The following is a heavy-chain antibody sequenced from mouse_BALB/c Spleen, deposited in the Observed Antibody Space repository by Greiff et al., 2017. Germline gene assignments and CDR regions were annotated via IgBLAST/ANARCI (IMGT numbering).Heavy chain of an antibody. V-gene: IGHV1-82*01. J-gene: IGHJ4*01. CDR2: IYPGDGDT. CDR3: ARSYGYDVRDYAMDY. CDR1: GYAFSSSW. Sequence: QVQLQQSGPELVKPGASVKISCKASGYAFSSSWMNWVKQRPGQGLEWIGRIYPGDGDTNYNGKFKGKATLTADKSSSTAYMQLSSLTSVDSAVYACARSYGYDVRDYAMDYWGQGTSVTVSS. D-gene: IGHD2-2*01.